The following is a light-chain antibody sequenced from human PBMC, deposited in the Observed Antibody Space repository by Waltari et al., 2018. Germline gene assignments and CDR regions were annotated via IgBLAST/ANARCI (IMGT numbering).Light chain of an antibody. J-gene: IGKJ2*01. CDR2: GAS. V-gene: IGKV3-15*01. Sequence: IVMTQSPATLSVSPEERATLSCRASQSISTNLAWLQEKPGQAPRPLIYGASTGATGVTARCSGSGSGTYFTLVISSLQSEDFAVYYCQQYDKWLRYSFGQGTKLEIK. CDR1: QSISTN. CDR3: QQYDKWLRYS.